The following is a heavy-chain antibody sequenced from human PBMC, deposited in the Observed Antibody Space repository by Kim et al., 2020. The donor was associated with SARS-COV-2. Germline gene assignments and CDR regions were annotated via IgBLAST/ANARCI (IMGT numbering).Heavy chain of an antibody. V-gene: IGHV3-33*01. J-gene: IGHJ3*02. CDR1: GFTFSSYG. CDR2: IWYDGSNK. Sequence: GGSLRLSCAASGFTFSSYGMHWVRQAPGKGLEWVAVIWYDGSNKYYADSVKGRFTISRDNSKNTLYLQMNSLRAEDTAVYYCAGDGGSIAAAGNDAFDIWGQGTMVTVSS. D-gene: IGHD6-13*01. CDR3: AGDGGSIAAAGNDAFDI.